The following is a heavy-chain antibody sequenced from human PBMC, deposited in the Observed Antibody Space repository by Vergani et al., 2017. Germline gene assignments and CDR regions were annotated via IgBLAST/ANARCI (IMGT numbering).Heavy chain of an antibody. CDR1: GFSFNSYW. D-gene: IGHD6-6*01. CDR2: IKSDGSIT. J-gene: IGHJ3*02. V-gene: IGHV3-74*03. CDR3: AKSGFVGAFET. Sequence: DVHLAESGGGFFQPGGSLRLSCSASGFSFNSYWMHWVRQVPGKGLLWVSRIKSDGSITAYADSVKGRFTISRDNAQNSLHLHMSSLRVEDTAVYFCAKSGFVGAFETWGQGTMVTVSS.